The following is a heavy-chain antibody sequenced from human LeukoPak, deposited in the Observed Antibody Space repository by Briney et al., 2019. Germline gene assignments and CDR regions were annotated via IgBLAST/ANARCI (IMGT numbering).Heavy chain of an antibody. V-gene: IGHV3-23*01. Sequence: GGSLRLSCAASGFTFSSYAMSWVRQAPGKGLEWVSAISGSGDNTYYADSVKGRFTISRDNSKNTLYLQMNSLRAEDTAVYYCAKDRRVVVRPDWGQGTLVTVSS. CDR2: ISGSGDNT. CDR3: AKDRRVVVRPD. J-gene: IGHJ4*02. D-gene: IGHD2-2*01. CDR1: GFTFSSYA.